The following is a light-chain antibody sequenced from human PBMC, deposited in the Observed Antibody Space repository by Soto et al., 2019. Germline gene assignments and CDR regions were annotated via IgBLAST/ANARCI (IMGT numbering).Light chain of an antibody. Sequence: EIVMTQSPVTLSVSPGERATLSCRANESVSINLAGYRQNPGQPPRLLIYGASTRATGIQASFSGSGSGTELALTISSLQSEDVAVCFCQHYHNLPPYAFGQGTKLEIK. CDR1: ESVSIN. J-gene: IGKJ2*01. V-gene: IGKV3-15*01. CDR3: QHYHNLPPYA. CDR2: GAS.